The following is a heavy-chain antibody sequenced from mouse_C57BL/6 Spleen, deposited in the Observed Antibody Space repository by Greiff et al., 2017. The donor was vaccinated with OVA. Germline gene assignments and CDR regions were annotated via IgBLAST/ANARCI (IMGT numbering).Heavy chain of an antibody. CDR1: GYAFTNYL. CDR3: ARAYYSQYYFDY. CDR2: INPGSGGT. V-gene: IGHV1-54*01. D-gene: IGHD2-12*01. J-gene: IGHJ2*01. Sequence: QVQLQQSGAELVRPGTSVKVSCKASGYAFTNYLIEWVKQRPGQGLEWIGVINPGSGGTTYNEKFKGKATLTADKSSSTAYMQLSSLTSEDSAVYFCARAYYSQYYFDYWGQGTTLTVSS.